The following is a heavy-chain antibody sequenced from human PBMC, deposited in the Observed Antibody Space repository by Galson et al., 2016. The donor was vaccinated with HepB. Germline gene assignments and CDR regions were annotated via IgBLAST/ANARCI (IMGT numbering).Heavy chain of an antibody. D-gene: IGHD6-6*01. J-gene: IGHJ6*02. CDR1: GYSPTKYW. CDR3: ARQEEEYDSMDI. V-gene: IGHV5-51*01. CDR2: IYPADSNT. Sequence: QSGAEVKKPGESVKISCKGSGYSPTKYWIAWVRQVPGKGLEWMGLIYPADSNTKYSPAFQGQVTISADKSLSTAYLQWSSLTASDTAMYFCARQEEEYDSMDIWGQGTTVIVSS.